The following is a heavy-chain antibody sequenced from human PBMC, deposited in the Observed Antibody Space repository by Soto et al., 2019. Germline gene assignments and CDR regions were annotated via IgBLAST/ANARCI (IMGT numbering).Heavy chain of an antibody. CDR2: IIPLFGTP. J-gene: IGHJ5*01. D-gene: IGHD2-21*01. V-gene: IGHV1-69*19. CDR1: GVTFSTSG. CDR3: ARVSPPLCGGGNCYRLDSSFDS. Sequence: QVQLVQSGAEVKKPGSSLKVSCKTSGVTFSTSGISWVRQGPGQGLEWMGGIIPLFGTPKYARKFQGRVSITADDSGTKAYLELRGLSCDATAIYYCARVSPPLCGGGNCYRLDSSFDSWGQGSQVVVYS.